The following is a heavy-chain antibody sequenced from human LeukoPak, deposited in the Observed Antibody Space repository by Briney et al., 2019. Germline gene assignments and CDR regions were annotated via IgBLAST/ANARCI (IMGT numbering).Heavy chain of an antibody. CDR1: GFTVSSNY. D-gene: IGHD6-19*01. V-gene: IGHV3-53*01. CDR3: ARAQWLGYFDY. Sequence: GGSLRLSCAASGFTVSSNYMSWVRQAPGKRLEWGSVIYSGGSTYYADSVKGRFTISRDNSKNTLYLQMNSLRAEDTAVYYCARAQWLGYFDYWGQGTLVTVSS. J-gene: IGHJ4*02. CDR2: IYSGGST.